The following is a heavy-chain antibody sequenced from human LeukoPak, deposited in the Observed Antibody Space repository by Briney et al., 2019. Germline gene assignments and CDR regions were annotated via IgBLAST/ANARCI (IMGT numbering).Heavy chain of an antibody. CDR2: ISAYNGNT. V-gene: IGHV1-18*01. J-gene: IGHJ6*02. CDR3: ARGVNNPYYYGMDV. D-gene: IGHD1/OR15-1a*01. Sequence: EASVKVSCKASGYTFTSYGIGWVRQAPGQGLEWMGWISAYNGNTNYAQKLQGRVTMTTDTSTSTVYMELSSLRSEDTAVCYCARGVNNPYYYGMDVWGQGTTVTVSS. CDR1: GYTFTSYG.